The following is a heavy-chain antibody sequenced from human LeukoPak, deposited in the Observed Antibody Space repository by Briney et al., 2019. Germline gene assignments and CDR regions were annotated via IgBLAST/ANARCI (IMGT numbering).Heavy chain of an antibody. D-gene: IGHD2-2*01. CDR3: ARLPGQCSSTSCYGFAP. J-gene: IGHJ5*01. V-gene: IGHV5-51*01. Sequence: GESLKISCKGSGYSFTSYWIGGGRRMPGKAWGGMGIIYPGDSDTRYSPSFQGQVTISADKSISTAYLQWSSLKASHTAMYYCARLPGQCSSTSCYGFAPSGERTLVTVSS. CDR2: IYPGDSDT. CDR1: GYSFTSYW.